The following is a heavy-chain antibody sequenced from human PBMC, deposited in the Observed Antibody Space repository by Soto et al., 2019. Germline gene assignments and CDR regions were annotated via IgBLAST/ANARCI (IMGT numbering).Heavy chain of an antibody. Sequence: SETLSLTCTVSGESISTYYWSWIRKPPGKGLEWIGYIYYSGSTNYNPSLKSRVTISVDTSKNQFSLKLSSVTAADTAVYYCARKYCSGGSCYENWFDPWGQGTLVTVSS. V-gene: IGHV4-59*08. D-gene: IGHD2-15*01. CDR1: GESISTYY. CDR3: ARKYCSGGSCYENWFDP. CDR2: IYYSGST. J-gene: IGHJ5*02.